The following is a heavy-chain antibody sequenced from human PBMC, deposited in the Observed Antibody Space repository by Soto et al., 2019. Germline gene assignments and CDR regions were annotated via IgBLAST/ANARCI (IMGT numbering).Heavy chain of an antibody. D-gene: IGHD3-3*01. CDR1: GFTFSSYA. J-gene: IGHJ6*02. Sequence: PGGSLRLSCAASGFTFSSYAMSWVRQAPGKGLEWVSAISGSGGSTYCADSVKGRFTISRDNSKNTLYLQMNSLRAEDTAVYYCAKVASGPSRYDFWSGYLSPKQYYYYGIDVWGQGTTVTVSS. CDR2: ISGSGGST. CDR3: AKVASGPSRYDFWSGYLSPKQYYYYGIDV. V-gene: IGHV3-23*01.